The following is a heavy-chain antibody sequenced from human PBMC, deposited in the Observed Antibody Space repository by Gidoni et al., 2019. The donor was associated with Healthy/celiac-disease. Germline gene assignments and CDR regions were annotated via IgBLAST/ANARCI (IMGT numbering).Heavy chain of an antibody. V-gene: IGHV6-1*01. J-gene: IGHJ4*02. CDR1: GDSVSRNSAA. CDR2: TYCRSKWYN. D-gene: IGHD6-19*01. CDR3: AREGQGAVASRYYFDY. Sequence: QVQLQQSGPGLVKPSQTLSLTCVISGDSVSRNSAAWNWIRQSPSRGLEWLGRTYCRSKWYNDYAVSVKSRITINPDTSKNQFSLQLNSVTPEDTAVYYCAREGQGAVASRYYFDYWGQGTLVTVSS.